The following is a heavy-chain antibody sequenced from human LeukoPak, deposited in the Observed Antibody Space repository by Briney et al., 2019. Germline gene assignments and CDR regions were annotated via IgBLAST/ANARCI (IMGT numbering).Heavy chain of an antibody. V-gene: IGHV4-4*02. D-gene: IGHD5-18*01. CDR3: ARVKKTAPSHFDY. CDR2: IYHSGST. Sequence: SETLSLTCAVSGGSISSSNWWSWVRQPPGKGLEWIGEIYHSGSTNYNPSLKSRVTISVDKSKNQFSLKLSSVTAADTAVYYCARVKKTAPSHFDYWGQGTLVTVSS. J-gene: IGHJ4*02. CDR1: GGSISSSNW.